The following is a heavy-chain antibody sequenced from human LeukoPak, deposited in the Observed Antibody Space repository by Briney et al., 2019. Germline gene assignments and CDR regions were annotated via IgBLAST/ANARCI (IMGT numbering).Heavy chain of an antibody. Sequence: ASVKVSCKASGYTFTSYYMHWVRQAPGQGLEWMGIINPSGGSTSYAQKFQGRVTMTRDMSTSTVYMELSSLRSEDTAVYYCAREFYDYVWGSYRPGAFDIWGQGTMVTVSS. CDR3: AREFYDYVWGSYRPGAFDI. CDR1: GYTFTSYY. CDR2: INPSGGST. V-gene: IGHV1-46*01. D-gene: IGHD3-16*02. J-gene: IGHJ3*02.